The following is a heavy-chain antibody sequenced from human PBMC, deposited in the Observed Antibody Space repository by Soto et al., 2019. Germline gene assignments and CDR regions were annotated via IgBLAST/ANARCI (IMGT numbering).Heavy chain of an antibody. Sequence: SETLSLTCTVSGGSISGSSYYWGWIRQPPGKGREWIGNIYLSGTTYYNPSLKSRVTISYDTSKNQFSLNLRFVTAEDTAVYYCERPLRYSSDPSNWFGPWGQGTMVTVSS. V-gene: IGHV4-39*01. CDR1: GGSISGSSYY. J-gene: IGHJ5*02. CDR3: ERPLRYSSDPSNWFGP. CDR2: IYLSGTT. D-gene: IGHD6-19*01.